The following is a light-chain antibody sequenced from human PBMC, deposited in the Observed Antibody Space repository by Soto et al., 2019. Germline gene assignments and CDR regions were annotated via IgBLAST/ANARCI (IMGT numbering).Light chain of an antibody. CDR3: QQYYSTPKT. CDR2: WAS. CDR1: QSVLYSSNNKNY. Sequence: DIVMTQSPDSLAVSLGERATINCKSSQSVLYSSNNKNYLAWYQQKPGQPPKLLIYWASTRESRVPDRFSGSGSGTDFTLTISSLQAEDVEVYYCQQYYSTPKTFGQGTKVEIK. V-gene: IGKV4-1*01. J-gene: IGKJ1*01.